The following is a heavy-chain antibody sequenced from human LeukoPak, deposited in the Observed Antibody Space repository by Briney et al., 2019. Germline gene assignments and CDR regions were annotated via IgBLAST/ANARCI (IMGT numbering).Heavy chain of an antibody. J-gene: IGHJ4*02. Sequence: GGSLRLSCAASGFTFSSYGMHWVRQAPGKGLEWVAFIRYDGSNKYYADSVKGRFTISRDNAKNSLFLQMNSLRVEDTAVYYCAREGHFSSSWTGPSDYFDYWGQGTLVTVSS. CDR1: GFTFSSYG. V-gene: IGHV3-30*02. CDR3: AREGHFSSSWTGPSDYFDY. D-gene: IGHD6-13*01. CDR2: IRYDGSNK.